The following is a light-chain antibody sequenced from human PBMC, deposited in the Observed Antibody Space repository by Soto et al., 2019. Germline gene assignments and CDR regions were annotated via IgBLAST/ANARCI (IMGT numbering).Light chain of an antibody. Sequence: EIVLTQSPGTLSFSPGERATLSCRTSQTVSSAYLAWYKQKPGQAPRLLIYGASTRATGIPARFSGSGSGTDFTLTISRLEPEDFAVYYCQQYGSSGTFGQGTKVDIK. CDR1: QTVSSAY. CDR2: GAS. J-gene: IGKJ1*01. CDR3: QQYGSSGT. V-gene: IGKV3-20*01.